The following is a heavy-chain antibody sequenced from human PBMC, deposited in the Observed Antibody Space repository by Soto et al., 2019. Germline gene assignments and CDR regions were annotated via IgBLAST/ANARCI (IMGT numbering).Heavy chain of an antibody. CDR3: AGTHQGAAAVPERCVRWFDP. D-gene: IGHD6-13*01. V-gene: IGHV4-30-4*01. CDR1: GGSISSGDYY. CDR2: IYYRGST. J-gene: IGHJ5*02. Sequence: QVQLQESGPGLVKPSQTLSLTCTVSGGSISSGDYYWSWIRQPPGKGLEWIGYIYYRGSTYYNPSPMGRVTITVDTSMNQFSLKLSSVTAAYSALYYCAGTHQGAAAVPERCVRWFDPWGQGTLVTVSS.